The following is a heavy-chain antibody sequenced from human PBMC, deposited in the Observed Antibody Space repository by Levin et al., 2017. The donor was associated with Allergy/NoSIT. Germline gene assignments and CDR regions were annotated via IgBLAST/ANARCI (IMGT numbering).Heavy chain of an antibody. Sequence: PGASVKVSCKGSGYSFTSYWIAWVRQMPGKGLAWMGIIYPGDSDTRYSPSFQGQVTISADKSISTAYLQWSGLKASDTAMYYCARSHSDCSTTTCSVYSWGQGTLVTVSS. CDR3: ARSHSDCSTTTCSVYS. CDR2: IYPGDSDT. CDR1: GYSFTSYW. J-gene: IGHJ1*01. D-gene: IGHD2-2*01. V-gene: IGHV5-51*01.